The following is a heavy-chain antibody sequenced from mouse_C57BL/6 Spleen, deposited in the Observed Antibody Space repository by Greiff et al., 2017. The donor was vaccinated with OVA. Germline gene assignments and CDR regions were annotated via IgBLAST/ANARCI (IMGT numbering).Heavy chain of an antibody. Sequence: QVQLQQSGAELAKPGASVKLSCKASGYTFTSYWMHWVKQRPGQGLEWIGYINPSSGYTKYNQKFKDKATLTADKSSSTAYMQLSSLTYEDSAVYYCARKKGPITTVEGPYWYFDVWGKGTTVTVSS. CDR3: ARKKGPITTVEGPYWYFDV. CDR2: INPSSGYT. D-gene: IGHD1-1*01. V-gene: IGHV1-7*01. CDR1: GYTFTSYW. J-gene: IGHJ1*03.